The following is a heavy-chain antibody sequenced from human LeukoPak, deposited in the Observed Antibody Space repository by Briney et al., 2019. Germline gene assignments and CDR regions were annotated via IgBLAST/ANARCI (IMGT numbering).Heavy chain of an antibody. D-gene: IGHD3-22*01. CDR3: ARDLRSSGYYAFDY. V-gene: IGHV3-21*01. CDR2: VSSSSSYI. J-gene: IGHJ4*02. Sequence: GGSLRLSCAASGFTFSSYSMNWVRQAPGKGLEWVSFVSSSSSYIYYADSVKGRFTISRDNAKNSLYLQMNSLRAEDTAVYYCARDLRSSGYYAFDYWGQGTLVTVSS. CDR1: GFTFSSYS.